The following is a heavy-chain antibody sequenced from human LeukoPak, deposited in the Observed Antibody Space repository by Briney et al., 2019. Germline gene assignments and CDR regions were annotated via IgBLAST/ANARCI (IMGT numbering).Heavy chain of an antibody. Sequence: ASVTVSCKASGYTFTVYYMHWVRQATGQGLEWMGWMNPNSGNTGYAQKFQGRVTMTRNTSISTAYVELSSLRSEDTAVYYCARAYRRVFCSSTSCTDYWGQGTLVTVSS. D-gene: IGHD2-2*01. CDR1: GYTFTVYY. V-gene: IGHV1-8*02. CDR2: MNPNSGNT. CDR3: ARAYRRVFCSSTSCTDY. J-gene: IGHJ4*02.